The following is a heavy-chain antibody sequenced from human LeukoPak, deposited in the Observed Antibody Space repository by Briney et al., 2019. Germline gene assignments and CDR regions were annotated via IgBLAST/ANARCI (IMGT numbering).Heavy chain of an antibody. CDR1: GFTFSDYS. CDR2: ISRSSSTI. CDR3: ARDTPFDY. V-gene: IGHV3-48*02. J-gene: IGHJ4*02. Sequence: GGSLRLSCAASGFTFSDYSMNWVRQAPGKGLEWISYISRSSSTIYYTDSVKGRFSISRDNAKNSLYLQMNSLRDEDTAVYYCARDTPFDYWGQGTLVTVSS.